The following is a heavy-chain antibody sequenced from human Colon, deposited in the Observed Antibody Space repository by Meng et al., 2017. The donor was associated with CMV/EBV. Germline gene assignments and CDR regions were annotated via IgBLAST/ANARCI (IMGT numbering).Heavy chain of an antibody. J-gene: IGHJ4*02. CDR2: ILPMFDTA. D-gene: IGHD5-18*01. CDR3: ARDVKTYSYGIFDY. V-gene: IGHV1-69*05. CDR1: GGTFSRYG. Sequence: SVKVSCKASGGTFSRYGISWVRQVPGQGLEWMGGILPMFDTANYAQKYQGRVTITTDESTSTAYMELSSLRSEDTAIYYCARDVKTYSYGIFDYWGQGTLVTVSS.